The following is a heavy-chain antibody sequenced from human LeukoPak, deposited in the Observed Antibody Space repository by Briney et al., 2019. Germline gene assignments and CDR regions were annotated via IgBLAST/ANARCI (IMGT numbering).Heavy chain of an antibody. CDR1: GFIFDDYT. V-gene: IGHV3-43*01. CDR2: ISWDGGST. Sequence: GGSLRLSCAASGFIFDDYTMHWVRQAPGKGLEWVSLISWDGGSTYYADSVKGRFTISRDNSKNSLYLQMNSLRTEDTALYYCAKDPNLSSSSGYFDYWGQGTLVTVSS. J-gene: IGHJ4*02. D-gene: IGHD6-6*01. CDR3: AKDPNLSSSSGYFDY.